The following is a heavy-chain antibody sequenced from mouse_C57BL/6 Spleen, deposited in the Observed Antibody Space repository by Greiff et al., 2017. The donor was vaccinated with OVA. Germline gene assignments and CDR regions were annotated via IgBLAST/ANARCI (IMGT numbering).Heavy chain of an antibody. D-gene: IGHD1-1*01. CDR3: TSLYGSSYGLAD. V-gene: IGHV1-5*01. J-gene: IGHJ3*01. CDR2: IYPGNSDT. Sequence: VQLQQSGPVLARPGASVKMSCKTSGYTFTSSWMHWVKQRPGQGLEWIGAIYPGNSDTSYNPKFKGRATLTAVTSASTAYMELSSLTYEDSAVYYCTSLYGSSYGLADWGQGTLVTVSA. CDR1: GYTFTSSW.